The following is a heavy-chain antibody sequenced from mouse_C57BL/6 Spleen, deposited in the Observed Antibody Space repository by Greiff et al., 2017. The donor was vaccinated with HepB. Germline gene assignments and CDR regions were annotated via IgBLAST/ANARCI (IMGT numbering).Heavy chain of an antibody. D-gene: IGHD2-5*01. CDR1: GFTFSDYG. J-gene: IGHJ3*01. CDR3: ARDYSNYAFAY. V-gene: IGHV5-17*01. Sequence: EVKVVESGGGLVKPGGSLKLSCAASGFTFSDYGMHWVRQAPEKGLEWVAYISSGSSTIYYADTVKGRFTISRDNAKNTLFLQMTSLRSEDTAMYYCARDYSNYAFAYWGQGTLVTVSA. CDR2: ISSGSSTI.